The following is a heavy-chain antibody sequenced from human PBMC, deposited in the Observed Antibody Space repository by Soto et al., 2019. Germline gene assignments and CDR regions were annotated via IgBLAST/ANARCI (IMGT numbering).Heavy chain of an antibody. CDR3: ASSIAARPAAFDY. V-gene: IGHV4-39*01. CDR1: GGSISSTTYS. CDR2: MYYSGTT. Sequence: KSSETLSLTCTVSGGSISSTTYSWGWIRQPPGKGLEWIGSMYYSGTTYSNTSLQSRLTINPDTSKNQFSLQLNSVTPEDTAVYSCASSIAARPAAFDYWGQGTLVTVSS. J-gene: IGHJ4*02. D-gene: IGHD6-6*01.